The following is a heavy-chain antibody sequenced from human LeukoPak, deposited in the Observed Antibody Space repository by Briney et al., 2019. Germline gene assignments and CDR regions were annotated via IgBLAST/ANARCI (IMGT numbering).Heavy chain of an antibody. Sequence: SGGSLRLSCAASGFTFSSYWMSWVRQAPGKGLEWVANIKQDGSEKYYVDSVKGRFTISRDNSKNTLYLQMNSLRAEDTAVYYCAKDTSSGSYRLPDYWGQGTLVTVSS. D-gene: IGHD1-26*01. CDR1: GFTFSSYW. CDR3: AKDTSSGSYRLPDY. V-gene: IGHV3-7*03. CDR2: IKQDGSEK. J-gene: IGHJ4*02.